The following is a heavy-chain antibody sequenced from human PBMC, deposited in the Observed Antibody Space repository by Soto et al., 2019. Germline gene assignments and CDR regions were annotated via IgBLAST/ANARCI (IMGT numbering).Heavy chain of an antibody. CDR1: GFTFNSYG. Sequence: QVQLVESGGGVVQPGRSLRLSCAASGFTFNSYGMHWVRQAPGKGLEWVAAISYGGGNKFYADSVKGRFTISRDNSKNTLYLQLNSLRPEDTAVYYCAKLGILYSAYSCESGYFDYWGQGALVTVSS. CDR2: ISYGGGNK. CDR3: AKLGILYSAYSCESGYFDY. V-gene: IGHV3-30*18. D-gene: IGHD3-22*01. J-gene: IGHJ4*02.